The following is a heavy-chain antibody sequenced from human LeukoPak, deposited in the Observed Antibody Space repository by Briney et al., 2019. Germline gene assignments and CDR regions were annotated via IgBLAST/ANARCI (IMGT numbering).Heavy chain of an antibody. CDR3: ARGFGSGWYGY. V-gene: IGHV4-34*01. Sequence: SETLSLTCSVYGGSFSGYYWSWIRQPPGKGLEWIGEINQSGITNYNPSLKSRVTISVETSKTHFSLTLSSVPAADTAVYYCARGFGSGWYGYWGQGTLVTVSS. J-gene: IGHJ4*02. CDR2: INQSGIT. D-gene: IGHD6-19*01. CDR1: GGSFSGYY.